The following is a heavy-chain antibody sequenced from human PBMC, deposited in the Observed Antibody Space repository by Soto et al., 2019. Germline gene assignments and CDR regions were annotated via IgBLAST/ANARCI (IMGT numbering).Heavy chain of an antibody. D-gene: IGHD3-3*01. Sequence: LSLTCTVSGGSTTFYYWTLIRQSPGKGLEWIGYSAYSGSTTDTPTLKRGVTISLVTSKSGFSVWLTSATAADTVSYYGARGQYVSFWSGLKYYFGHWGQGAQVTV. J-gene: IGHJ4*02. CDR1: GGSTTFYY. V-gene: IGHV4-59*01. CDR2: SAYSGST. CDR3: ARGQYVSFWSGLKYYFGH.